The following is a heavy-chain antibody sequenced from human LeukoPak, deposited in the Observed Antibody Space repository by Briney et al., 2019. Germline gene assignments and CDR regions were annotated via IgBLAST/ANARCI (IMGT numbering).Heavy chain of an antibody. CDR3: ARNAYPPYGSGTFWFDP. D-gene: IGHD3-10*01. V-gene: IGHV4-34*01. CDR1: GGSFSDYY. Sequence: KPSETLSLTCAVYGGSFSDYYWSWIRQPPGKGLEWIGEINHGGTTNSNTSLKSRVTISLDTSKNQFSLSLSSVTAADTAVYFCARNAYPPYGSGTFWFDPWGQGTLVTISS. J-gene: IGHJ5*02. CDR2: INHGGTT.